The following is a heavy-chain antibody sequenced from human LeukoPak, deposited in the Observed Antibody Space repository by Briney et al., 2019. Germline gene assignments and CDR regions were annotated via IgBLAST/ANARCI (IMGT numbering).Heavy chain of an antibody. V-gene: IGHV4-34*01. CDR2: INHSGST. J-gene: IGHJ6*03. Sequence: PSETLSLTCAVYGGSFSGYYWSWIRQPPGKGLEWIGEINHSGSTNYNPSLKSRVTISVDTSKNQFSLKLSSVTAADTAVYYCASLFMDVWGKGTTVTVSS. CDR1: GGSFSGYY. CDR3: ASLFMDV.